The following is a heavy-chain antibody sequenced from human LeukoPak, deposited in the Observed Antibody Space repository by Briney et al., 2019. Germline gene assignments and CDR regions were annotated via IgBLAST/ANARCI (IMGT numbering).Heavy chain of an antibody. V-gene: IGHV3-33*06. CDR3: AKITFYATFDY. Sequence: GGSLRLSCAASGFTFSSYGMHWVRQAPGKGLEWVAVIWYDGSNKCYADSVKGRFTISRDNSKNTLYLQMNSLRAEDTAVYYCAKITFYATFDYWGQGTLVTVSS. CDR1: GFTFSSYG. D-gene: IGHD1-14*01. CDR2: IWYDGSNK. J-gene: IGHJ4*02.